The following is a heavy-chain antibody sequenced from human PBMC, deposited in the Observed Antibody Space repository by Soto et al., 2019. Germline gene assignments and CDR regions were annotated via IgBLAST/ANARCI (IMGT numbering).Heavy chain of an antibody. CDR1: GYTVTSYG. J-gene: IGHJ4*02. CDR3: ARVTYVVLWFGELFTTDY. D-gene: IGHD3-10*01. Sequence: QVQLVQSGAEVKKPGASVKVSCKASGYTVTSYGISWVRQAPGQELEWMGWISAYNGKTNYPQKLQGRVTMNTDTSTRTAYMGMRSLRSDDPAVYYCARVTYVVLWFGELFTTDYCGQGTLVTVTS. CDR2: ISAYNGKT. V-gene: IGHV1-18*01.